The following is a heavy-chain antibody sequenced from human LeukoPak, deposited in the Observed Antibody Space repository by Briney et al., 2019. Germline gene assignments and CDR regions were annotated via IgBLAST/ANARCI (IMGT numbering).Heavy chain of an antibody. Sequence: GGSLRLSCAASGFTVSSNYMSWVRQAPGKGLEWVSVIYSGGSTYYADSVKGRFTISRDNSKNTLYLQMNSLRAEDTAVYYCARDRYGSGRFDYWGQGTLVTVSS. V-gene: IGHV3-66*01. CDR3: ARDRYGSGRFDY. D-gene: IGHD3-10*01. CDR2: IYSGGST. J-gene: IGHJ4*02. CDR1: GFTVSSNY.